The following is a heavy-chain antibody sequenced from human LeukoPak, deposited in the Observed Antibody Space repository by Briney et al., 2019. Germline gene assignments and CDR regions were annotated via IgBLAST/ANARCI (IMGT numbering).Heavy chain of an antibody. V-gene: IGHV4-39*01. J-gene: IGHJ5*02. CDR1: GGSISSSTYH. Sequence: SETLSLTCTVSGGSISSSTYHWGWIRQPPGKGLEWIGSIYYSGSTYYNPSLKSRVTISVDTSKNQFSLKLSSVTAADTAVYYCARLWFGNWFDPWGQGTLVTVSS. D-gene: IGHD3-10*01. CDR3: ARLWFGNWFDP. CDR2: IYYSGST.